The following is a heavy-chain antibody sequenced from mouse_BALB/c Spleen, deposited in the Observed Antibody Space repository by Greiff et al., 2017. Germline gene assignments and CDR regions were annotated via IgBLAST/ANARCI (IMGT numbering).Heavy chain of an antibody. D-gene: IGHD2-4*01. CDR1: GYSFTSYW. Sequence: VKLMESGPQLVRPGASVKISCKASGYSFTSYWMHWVKQRPGQGLEWIGMIDPSDSETRLNQKFKDKATLTVDKSSSTAYMQLSSPTSEDSAVYYCARRGYYDYDVYFDYWGQGTTLTVSS. V-gene: IGHV1S126*01. CDR3: ARRGYYDYDVYFDY. J-gene: IGHJ2*01. CDR2: IDPSDSET.